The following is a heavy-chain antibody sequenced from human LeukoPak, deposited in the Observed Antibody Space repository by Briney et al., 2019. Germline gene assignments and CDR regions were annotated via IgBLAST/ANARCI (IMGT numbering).Heavy chain of an antibody. Sequence: PSETLSLTCAVYGGSFSGYYWSWIRQPPGKGLEWIGEINHSGSTNYNPSLKSRVTISVDTSKNQFSLKLSSVTAADTAVYYFARATNDGRPFDYWGQGTLVTVSS. J-gene: IGHJ4*02. CDR1: GGSFSGYY. D-gene: IGHD1-1*01. V-gene: IGHV4-34*01. CDR2: INHSGST. CDR3: ARATNDGRPFDY.